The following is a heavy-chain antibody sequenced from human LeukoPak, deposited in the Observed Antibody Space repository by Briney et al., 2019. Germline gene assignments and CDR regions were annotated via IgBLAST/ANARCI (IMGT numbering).Heavy chain of an antibody. J-gene: IGHJ4*02. CDR3: ATTVTTPLDY. CDR1: GGTFSSYA. CDR2: IIPIFGTA. Sequence: GASVKVSCKASGGTFSSYAISWVRQAPGQGLEWMGGIIPIFGTANYAQKFQGRVTITADKSTSTAYMELSSLRSEDTVVYYCATTVTTPLDYWGQGTLVTVSS. V-gene: IGHV1-69*06. D-gene: IGHD4-17*01.